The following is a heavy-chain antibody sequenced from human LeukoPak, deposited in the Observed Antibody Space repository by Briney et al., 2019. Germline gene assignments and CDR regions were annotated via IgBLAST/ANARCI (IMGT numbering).Heavy chain of an antibody. CDR3: ARVFVTLDLRGPERDDAFDI. Sequence: SETLSLTCTVSGYSITSGYYWGWIRQPPGKGLEWIGSIYHTGSTYYNPSLKSRVTISVDTSKNQFSLNLSSVTAADTAVYYCARVFVTLDLRGPERDDAFDIWGQGTMVTVSS. V-gene: IGHV4-38-2*02. J-gene: IGHJ3*02. D-gene: IGHD1-14*01. CDR2: IYHTGST. CDR1: GYSITSGYY.